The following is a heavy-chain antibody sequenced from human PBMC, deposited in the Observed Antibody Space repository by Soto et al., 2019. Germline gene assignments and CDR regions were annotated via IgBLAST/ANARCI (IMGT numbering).Heavy chain of an antibody. D-gene: IGHD3-22*01. CDR3: ARGGYYYDSSGRIRFDY. CDR2: INHSGST. CDR1: GGSFSGYY. J-gene: IGHJ4*02. V-gene: IGHV4-34*01. Sequence: SETLSLTCAVYGGSFSGYYWSWIRQPPGKGLEWIGEINHSGSTNYNPSLKSRVTISVDTSKNQFSLKLSSVTAADTAVYYCARGGYYYDSSGRIRFDYWGQGTLVTVSS.